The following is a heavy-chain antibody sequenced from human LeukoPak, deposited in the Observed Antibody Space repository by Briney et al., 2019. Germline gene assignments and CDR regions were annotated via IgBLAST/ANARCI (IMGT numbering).Heavy chain of an antibody. D-gene: IGHD3-10*01. CDR1: GFTFSNYG. V-gene: IGHV3-21*06. CDR3: ARGRSITLLRGVAMSDGFDI. CDR2: TDTSGRYV. Sequence: GGSLRLSCAASGFTFSNYGMNWVRQAPGKGLEWVSFTDTSGRYVYYGDSVKGRFTISRDNAKNLLFLQMNGLRAEDTALYYCARGRSITLLRGVAMSDGFDIWGQGAMVAISS. J-gene: IGHJ3*02.